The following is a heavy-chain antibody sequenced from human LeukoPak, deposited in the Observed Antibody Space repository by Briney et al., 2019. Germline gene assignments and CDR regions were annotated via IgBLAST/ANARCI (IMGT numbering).Heavy chain of an antibody. V-gene: IGHV3-23*01. Sequence: PGGSLRLYCPASGFIFSDHAMNWVRQAPGKGLEWVSIISARDGRTYYADSVKGRFTISRDNSKNTLYLQMNSLRVEDTAVYYCAKDRNDWKQGIDSWGQGTLVTVSS. D-gene: IGHD1-1*01. CDR2: ISARDGRT. CDR3: AKDRNDWKQGIDS. CDR1: GFIFSDHA. J-gene: IGHJ4*02.